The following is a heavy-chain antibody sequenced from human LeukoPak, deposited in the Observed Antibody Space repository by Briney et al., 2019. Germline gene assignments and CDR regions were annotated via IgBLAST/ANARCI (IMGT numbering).Heavy chain of an antibody. V-gene: IGHV4-61*01. CDR1: GGSVSSGSYY. D-gene: IGHD5-12*01. Sequence: SETLSLTCTVSGGSVSSGSYYWSWIRQPPGKGLEWIGYIYYSGSTNYNPSLKSRVTISVDASKNQFSLKLSSVTAADTAVYNRARDSRGSYEYDAFDIWGQGTMVTVSS. CDR2: IYYSGST. CDR3: ARDSRGSYEYDAFDI. J-gene: IGHJ3*02.